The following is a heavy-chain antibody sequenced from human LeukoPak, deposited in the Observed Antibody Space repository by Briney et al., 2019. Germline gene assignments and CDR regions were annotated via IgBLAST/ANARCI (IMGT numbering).Heavy chain of an antibody. CDR1: GGSISSGGSS. Sequence: SQTLSLTCAVSGGSISSGGSSWSWIRQPPGKGLEWIGYIYYSGSTYYNPSLKSRVTISVDTSKNQFSLKLSSVTAADTAVYYCAREGAYYDSSGGAFDIWGQGTMVTVSS. V-gene: IGHV4-31*11. D-gene: IGHD3-22*01. CDR2: IYYSGST. J-gene: IGHJ3*02. CDR3: AREGAYYDSSGGAFDI.